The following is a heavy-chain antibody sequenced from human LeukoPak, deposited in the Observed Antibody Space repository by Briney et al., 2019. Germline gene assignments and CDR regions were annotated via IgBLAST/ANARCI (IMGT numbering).Heavy chain of an antibody. D-gene: IGHD2-8*01. J-gene: IGHJ4*02. CDR3: ARELNGAFDY. CDR2: INSGGGI. Sequence: GGSLRLSCAASGFNVSTNYMSWVRQAPGKGLEWVSIINSGGGIYYADSVKGRFTTSRDNSKNTVFLQMNNLRAEDTAVYYCARELNGAFDYWGQGALVTVSS. V-gene: IGHV3-66*01. CDR1: GFNVSTNY.